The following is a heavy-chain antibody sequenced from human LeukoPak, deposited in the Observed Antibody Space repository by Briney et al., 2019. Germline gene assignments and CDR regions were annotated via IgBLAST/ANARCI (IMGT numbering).Heavy chain of an antibody. CDR3: ARGLLGYSYGPYYFDY. Sequence: ASVKVSCKASGYTFTGYYMHWVRQAPGQGLEWVGWINPNSGGTNYAQKFQGRVTMTRDTSISTAYMELSRLRSDDTAVYYCARGLLGYSYGPYYFDYWGQGTLVTVSS. V-gene: IGHV1-2*02. CDR1: GYTFTGYY. J-gene: IGHJ4*02. D-gene: IGHD5-18*01. CDR2: INPNSGGT.